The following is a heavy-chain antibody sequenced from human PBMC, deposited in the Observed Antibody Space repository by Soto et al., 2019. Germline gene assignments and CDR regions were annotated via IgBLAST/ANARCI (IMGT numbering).Heavy chain of an antibody. V-gene: IGHV3-23*01. Sequence: PGGSLRLSCAASGFTFSSYAMSWVRQAPGKGLEWVSAISGSGGSTYYADSVKGRFTISRDNSKNTLYLQWSSLKASDTAMYYCARPHNNYAADWGQGTLVTVSS. CDR2: ISGSGGST. J-gene: IGHJ4*02. CDR1: GFTFSSYA. CDR3: ARPHNNYAAD. D-gene: IGHD4-4*01.